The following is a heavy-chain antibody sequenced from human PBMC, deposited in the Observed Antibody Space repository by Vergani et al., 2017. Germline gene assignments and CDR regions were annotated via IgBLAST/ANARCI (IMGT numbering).Heavy chain of an antibody. CDR2: IYYSGST. CDR3: ARESYDRKIDY. D-gene: IGHD3-22*01. CDR1: GGSISSGGYY. J-gene: IGHJ4*02. V-gene: IGHV4-61*08. Sequence: QVQLQESGPGLVKPSQTLSLTCTVSGGSISSGGYYWSWIRQPPGKGLEWIGYIYYSGSTNYNPSLKSRVTISVDTSKNQFSLKLSSVTAADTAVYYCARESYDRKIDYWGQGTLVTVSS.